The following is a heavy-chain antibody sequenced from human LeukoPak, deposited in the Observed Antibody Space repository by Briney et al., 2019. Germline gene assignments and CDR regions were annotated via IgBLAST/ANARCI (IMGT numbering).Heavy chain of an antibody. J-gene: IGHJ4*02. CDR3: TQGYCSGGSCSNVDFDY. V-gene: IGHV1-69*01. D-gene: IGHD2-15*01. Sequence: SVKVSCKASGGTFSSYVISWVRQAPGQGLEWMGGINTIFGTANYAQKFQGRVTITADESTSTAYMELSSLRSEDTAVYYCTQGYCSGGSCSNVDFDYLVQGTLVTVSS. CDR2: INTIFGTA. CDR1: GGTFSSYV.